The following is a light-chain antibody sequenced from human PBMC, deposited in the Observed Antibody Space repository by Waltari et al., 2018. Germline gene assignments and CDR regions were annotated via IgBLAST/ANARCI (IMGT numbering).Light chain of an antibody. CDR3: FSYRRSSTWV. V-gene: IGLV2-14*03. J-gene: IGLJ3*02. Sequence: WYQQPPGKAPKLLICDVTKRPSGVSNRFSGSKSANTASLTISGLQAEDEADYYFFSYRRSSTWVFGEGTKLTVL. CDR2: DVT.